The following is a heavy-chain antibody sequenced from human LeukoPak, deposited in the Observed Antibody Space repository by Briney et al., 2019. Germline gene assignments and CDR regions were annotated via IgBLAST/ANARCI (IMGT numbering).Heavy chain of an antibody. Sequence: PSETLSLTCTVSGGSISSYYWSWIRQPPGKGLEWIGIIYYSGSTNYNPSLKSRVTISVDTSKNQFSLKLSSVTAADTAVYYCARDNFWSGYYTENWFDPWGQGTLVTVSS. J-gene: IGHJ5*02. D-gene: IGHD3-3*01. CDR3: ARDNFWSGYYTENWFDP. CDR1: GGSISSYY. V-gene: IGHV4-59*01. CDR2: IYYSGST.